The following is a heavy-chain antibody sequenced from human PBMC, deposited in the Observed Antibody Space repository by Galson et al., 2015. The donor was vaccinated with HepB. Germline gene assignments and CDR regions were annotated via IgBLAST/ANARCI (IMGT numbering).Heavy chain of an antibody. D-gene: IGHD6-13*01. Sequence: SLRLSCAASGFTFSSFGMHWVRQAPGKGLEWVAVIWYDGSKKYYADSVKGRFSISRDNSKNMLFLEMNSLRDEDTASYYCARSPSSSWGDGIDIWGQGTMVGVSS. CDR3: ARSPSSSWGDGIDI. V-gene: IGHV3-33*01. CDR1: GFTFSSFG. CDR2: IWYDGSKK. J-gene: IGHJ3*02.